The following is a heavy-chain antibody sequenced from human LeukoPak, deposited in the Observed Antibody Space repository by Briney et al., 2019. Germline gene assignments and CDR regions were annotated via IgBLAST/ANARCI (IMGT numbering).Heavy chain of an antibody. Sequence: GESLKISCKGSGYSFTSYWIGWVRQMPGKGLEWMGIIYPSDSDTRYSPSFQGQVTFSADKSISTAYLQWNSLKASDTAIYYCARQISRIEAAGIPFDHWGQGTLVTVSS. CDR1: GYSFTSYW. J-gene: IGHJ4*02. CDR3: ARQISRIEAAGIPFDH. D-gene: IGHD6-13*01. CDR2: IYPSDSDT. V-gene: IGHV5-51*01.